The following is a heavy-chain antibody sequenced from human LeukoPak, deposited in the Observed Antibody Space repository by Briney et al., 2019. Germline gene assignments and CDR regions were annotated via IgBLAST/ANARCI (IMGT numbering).Heavy chain of an antibody. V-gene: IGHV4-4*09. CDR2: IYTSGST. D-gene: IGHD3-22*01. CDR1: GGSISSYY. CDR3: ARMYYYDSSGYYYWFDP. J-gene: IGHJ5*02. Sequence: SETLSLTCTVSGGSISSYYWSWIRQPPGKVLEWIGYIYTSGSTNYNPSLKSRVTISVDTSKNQFSLKLSSVTAADTAVYYCARMYYYDSSGYYYWFDPWGQGTLVTVSS.